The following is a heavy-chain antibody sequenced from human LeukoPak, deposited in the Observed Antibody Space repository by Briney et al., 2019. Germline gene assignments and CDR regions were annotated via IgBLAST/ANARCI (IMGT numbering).Heavy chain of an antibody. J-gene: IGHJ4*02. Sequence: EASVKVSCKASGGTFSSYAISWVRQAPGQGLEWMGGIIPIFGTANYAQKFQGRVTITADESTSTAYMELSSLRSEDTAVYYCARVSYSYGYGVKNWGQGTLVTVSS. CDR2: IIPIFGTA. V-gene: IGHV1-69*13. CDR3: ARVSYSYGYGVKN. CDR1: GGTFSSYA. D-gene: IGHD5-18*01.